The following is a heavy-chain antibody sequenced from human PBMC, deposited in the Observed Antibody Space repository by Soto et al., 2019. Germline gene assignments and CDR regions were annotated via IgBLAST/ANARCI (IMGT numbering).Heavy chain of an antibody. Sequence: SGPTLVNPTETLTLTCSVSGFSLTLGRMAVTWIRQPPGKALEWLAHILSTGETSYATSLKTRVTISKDISKSQVLLTMTNVDPVDTATYFCARIDYTGIPLIDYWGQGTLVTVSS. V-gene: IGHV2-26*01. J-gene: IGHJ4*02. CDR3: ARIDYTGIPLIDY. CDR1: GFSLTLGRMA. D-gene: IGHD1-26*01. CDR2: ILSTGET.